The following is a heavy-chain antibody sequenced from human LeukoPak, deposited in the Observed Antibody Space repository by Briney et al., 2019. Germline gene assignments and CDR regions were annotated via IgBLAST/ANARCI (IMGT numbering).Heavy chain of an antibody. Sequence: ASVKVSCKASGYTFTSYGISWVRQAPGQGLEWMGWISAYNGNTNYAQKLQGRVTMTTDTSTSTAYMELRGLRSDDTAVYYCARWGYYYGSGSYYNDYWGQGTLVTVSS. CDR1: GYTFTSYG. CDR3: ARWGYYYGSGSYYNDY. V-gene: IGHV1-18*01. J-gene: IGHJ4*02. CDR2: ISAYNGNT. D-gene: IGHD3-10*01.